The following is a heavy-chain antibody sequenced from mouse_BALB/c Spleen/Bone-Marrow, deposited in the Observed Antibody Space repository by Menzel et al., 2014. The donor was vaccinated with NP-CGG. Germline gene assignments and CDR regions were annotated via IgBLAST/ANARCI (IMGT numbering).Heavy chain of an antibody. V-gene: IGHV5-6-4*01. D-gene: IGHD2-4*01. CDR2: ISSGGHYT. CDR1: GFTFSSYS. J-gene: IGHJ2*01. CDR3: SKDGGYDYSYYFDY. Sequence: EVKLMESGGGLVKPGGSLKLSCAASGFTFSSYSMSWVRRTPEKRLERVATISSGGHYTYYPDSVKGRFTISRDNAKNTLYLQMSSLKSEDTAMYYCSKDGGYDYSYYFDYWGQGTTLTVSS.